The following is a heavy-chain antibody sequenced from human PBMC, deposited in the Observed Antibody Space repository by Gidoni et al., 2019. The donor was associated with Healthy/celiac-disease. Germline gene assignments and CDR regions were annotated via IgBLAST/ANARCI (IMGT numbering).Heavy chain of an antibody. Sequence: QVQLQESGPGLVKPSQTLSLTCTVSGGSISSGDYYWSWIRQPPGKGLEWIWYIYYSGSTYYNPSLKSRVTISVDTSKNQFSLKLSSVTAADTAVYYCARDKRVGARYNWFDPWGQGTLVTVSS. V-gene: IGHV4-30-4*01. D-gene: IGHD1-26*01. CDR3: ARDKRVGARYNWFDP. CDR1: GGSISSGDYY. CDR2: IYYSGST. J-gene: IGHJ5*02.